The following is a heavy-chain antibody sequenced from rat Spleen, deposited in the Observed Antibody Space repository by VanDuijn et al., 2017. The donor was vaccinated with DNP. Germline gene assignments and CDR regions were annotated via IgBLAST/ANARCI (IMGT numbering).Heavy chain of an antibody. V-gene: IGHV5S10*01. CDR3: TTHGSIASVSTGAMDV. CDR2: IVYDGSGS. CDR1: GLTFSDYS. Sequence: EVQLVESGGGLVQPGRSLKLSCAASGLTFSDYSMAWVRQAPKKGLEWVATIVYDGSGSYYGDSVMGRFIISRDNAKNTLYLQMDSLRSEDTATYFCTTHGSIASVSTGAMDVWGQGTSVTVSS. J-gene: IGHJ4*01. D-gene: IGHD1-2*01.